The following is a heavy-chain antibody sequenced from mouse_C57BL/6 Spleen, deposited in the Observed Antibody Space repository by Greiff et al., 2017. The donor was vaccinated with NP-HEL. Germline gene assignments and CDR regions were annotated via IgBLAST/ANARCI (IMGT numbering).Heavy chain of an antibody. CDR2: IRSKSSNYAT. V-gene: IGHV10-3*01. CDR1: GFTFNTYA. J-gene: IGHJ2*01. Sequence: GGGLVQPKGSLKLSCAASGFTFNTYAMHWVRQAPGKGLEWDARIRSKSSNYATYYAESVKDRFTISRDDSQSMLYLQMNNLKTEDTAMYYGVRESQTGHFDYWGQGTTLTVSS. D-gene: IGHD4-1*01. CDR3: VRESQTGHFDY.